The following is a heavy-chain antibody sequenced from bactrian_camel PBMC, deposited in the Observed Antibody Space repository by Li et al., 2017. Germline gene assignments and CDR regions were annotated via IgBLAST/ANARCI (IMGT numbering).Heavy chain of an antibody. V-gene: IGHV3S6*01. CDR3: GADRCGSYGESWLSTAVADFGY. CDR1: GYTGSRQC. D-gene: IGHD6*01. Sequence: HVQLVESGGDSVQAGGPLRLSCQVSGYTGSRQCMGWFRQVPGKAREGVAAIAFDGFHRYYAESVKGRFTIFLDIAKNTLYLQMTSLKPEDTGMYYCGADRCGSYGESWLSTAVADFGYWGQGTQVTVS. J-gene: IGHJ6*01. CDR2: IAFDGFHR.